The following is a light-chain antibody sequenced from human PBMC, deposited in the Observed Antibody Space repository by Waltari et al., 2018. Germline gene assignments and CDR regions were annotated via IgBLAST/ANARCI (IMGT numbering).Light chain of an antibody. Sequence: QSALTQPASVPGSPGQSITISCTGTSSAVGSYDLVSWYQHHPGKAPKLMIYEGSKRPSGVSNRFSGSKSGDTASLTISGLQAEDETDYYCCSYAGSGTWVFGGGTKLTVL. CDR3: CSYAGSGTWV. CDR2: EGS. J-gene: IGLJ3*02. V-gene: IGLV2-23*01. CDR1: SSAVGSYDL.